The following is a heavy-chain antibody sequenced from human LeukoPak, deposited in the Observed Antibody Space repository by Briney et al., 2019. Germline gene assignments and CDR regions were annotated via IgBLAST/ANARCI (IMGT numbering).Heavy chain of an antibody. J-gene: IGHJ6*02. CDR1: GGSFSGYY. D-gene: IGHD6-13*01. CDR2: INHSGST. CDR3: ARASQYSSSLMTYYYYYGMDV. Sequence: SETLSLTCAVYGGSFSGYYWSWIRQPPGKGLEWIGEINHSGSTNYNPSLKSRVTISVDTSKNQFSLKLSSVTAADTAVYYCARASQYSSSLMTYYYYYGMDVWGQGTTVTVSS. V-gene: IGHV4-34*01.